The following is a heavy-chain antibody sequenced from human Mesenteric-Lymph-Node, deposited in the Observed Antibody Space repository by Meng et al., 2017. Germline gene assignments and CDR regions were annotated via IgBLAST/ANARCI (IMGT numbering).Heavy chain of an antibody. CDR2: TYYRSKWYN. Sequence: VQVQQSGPGLGKPPQTLSVPCGITGDSVSGNGVAWNWIRQSPSRGLEWLGRTYYRSKWYNEYAVSVKSRIGINADTAKNQFSLQLNSVTPEDTAVYYCARAADSSLDYWGQGTLVTVSS. J-gene: IGHJ4*02. CDR1: GDSVSGNGVA. D-gene: IGHD6-13*01. V-gene: IGHV6-1*01. CDR3: ARAADSSLDY.